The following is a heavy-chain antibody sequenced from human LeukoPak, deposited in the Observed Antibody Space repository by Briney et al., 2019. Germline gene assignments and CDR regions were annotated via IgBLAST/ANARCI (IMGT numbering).Heavy chain of an antibody. CDR2: TKPDGSAE. D-gene: IGHD1-26*01. J-gene: IGHJ5*02. Sequence: GGSLRLSCAASGFTFRNYWMGWVRQAPGKGLEWVANTKPDGSAEYYADSVRGRFTTSRDNANNFLYLQMNRLRAEDTAVYYCARRGGSLNWFDPWGQGTLVTVSS. V-gene: IGHV3-7*01. CDR1: GFTFRNYW. CDR3: ARRGGSLNWFDP.